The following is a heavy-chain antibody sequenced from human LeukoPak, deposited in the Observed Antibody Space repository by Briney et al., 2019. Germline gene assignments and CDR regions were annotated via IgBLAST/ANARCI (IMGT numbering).Heavy chain of an antibody. CDR2: SSSSGSAI. Sequence: GGSLRLSCAASGFTLSDYYMSWIRQAPGKGLEWVSYSSSSGSAIYYADSVKGRFAISRDNAKNSLYLQMNSLRAEDTAVYYCARRRDFIDYWGQGTLVTVSS. CDR3: ARRRDFIDY. CDR1: GFTLSDYY. V-gene: IGHV3-11*01. D-gene: IGHD3/OR15-3a*01. J-gene: IGHJ4*02.